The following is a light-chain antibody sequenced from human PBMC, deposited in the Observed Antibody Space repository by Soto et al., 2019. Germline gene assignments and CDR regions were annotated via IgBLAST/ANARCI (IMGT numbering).Light chain of an antibody. J-gene: IGKJ4*01. Sequence: DIVMTQSPATLSVAPGERVTFSCRASQGVSRKLAWYQHKPGQAPRLLISGASTGATGIPARFSGSGSGTEFTLTISSLQSEDFAVYYCQQYSNWPLTFGGGTKVDIK. V-gene: IGKV3-15*01. CDR1: QGVSRK. CDR2: GAS. CDR3: QQYSNWPLT.